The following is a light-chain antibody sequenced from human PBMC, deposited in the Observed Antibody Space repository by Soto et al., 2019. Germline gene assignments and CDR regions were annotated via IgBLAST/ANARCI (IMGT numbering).Light chain of an antibody. CDR3: AAWDNRLGGNWV. CDR2: EDN. J-gene: IGLJ3*02. Sequence: QSALTQPPSASGTPGQRVTISCSGSSSNIGSNSVTWYQQLPGTAPKLLISEDNQRPSGVPDRFSGSKSGTSASLAISGLQSEDEADYYCAAWDNRLGGNWVFGGGTQLTVL. CDR1: SSNIGSNS. V-gene: IGLV1-44*01.